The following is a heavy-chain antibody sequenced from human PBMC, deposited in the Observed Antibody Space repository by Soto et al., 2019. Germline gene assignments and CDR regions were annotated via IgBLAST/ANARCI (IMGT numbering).Heavy chain of an antibody. Sequence: QVRLVQSEGEVKKPGASVKVSCRASGYTFTNYDISWVRQVPGQGLEWMGWISTERDLTKYAQKFQGRVTMTTDTLTNKAYMALKGLSFDASAVYYCARDPTANRASVYFDLWGRGTLVNFSS. J-gene: IGHJ2*01. CDR3: ARDPTANRASVYFDL. V-gene: IGHV1-18*04. CDR1: GYTFTNYD. D-gene: IGHD1-1*01. CDR2: ISTERDLT.